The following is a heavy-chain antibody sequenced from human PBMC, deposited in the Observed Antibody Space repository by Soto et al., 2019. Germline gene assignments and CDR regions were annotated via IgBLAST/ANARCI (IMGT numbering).Heavy chain of an antibody. CDR3: ARGHRGSGNYRQYYYYYHGMDI. CDR2: INVGDGNT. V-gene: IGHV1-3*01. CDR1: GYNFRSYA. D-gene: IGHD1-1*01. J-gene: IGHJ6*02. Sequence: QVKLVQSGAEVKKPGASVKVACKASGYNFRSYALHWVRQAPGQRLEWMGRINVGDGNTKYSQTFQDRVTITRDTSATATYMEQSSLRCEDTAMYYCARGHRGSGNYRQYYYYYHGMDIWGQGTTVTVSS.